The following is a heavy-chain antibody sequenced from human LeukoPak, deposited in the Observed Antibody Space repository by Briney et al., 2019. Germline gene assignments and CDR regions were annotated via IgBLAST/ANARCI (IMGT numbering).Heavy chain of an antibody. Sequence: SETLSLTCTVSGGSISSYYWSWIRQPPGKGLEWIGYIYYSGSTNYNPSLKSRVTISVDTSKNQFSLKLSSVTAADTAVYYCARLYYGSGSYPNDAFDIWGQGTMVTVSS. J-gene: IGHJ3*02. CDR1: GGSISSYY. D-gene: IGHD3-10*01. V-gene: IGHV4-59*12. CDR2: IYYSGST. CDR3: ARLYYGSGSYPNDAFDI.